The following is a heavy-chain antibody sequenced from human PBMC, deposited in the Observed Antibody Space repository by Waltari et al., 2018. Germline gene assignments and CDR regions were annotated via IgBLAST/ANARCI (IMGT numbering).Heavy chain of an antibody. D-gene: IGHD6-19*01. V-gene: IGHV4-38-2*02. CDR1: GDSIRSNYY. CDR2: MWHGGRT. Sequence: QVQLQESGPGLVKPSETLSVTCTVSGDSIRSNYYWGWIRQPPGKGLAWIGTMWHGGRTDYTQALKSRVSISMDTSKNQFSLKLNSVTAADTAVYYCARNSSGWSFDSWGQGTLVTVSS. J-gene: IGHJ4*02. CDR3: ARNSSGWSFDS.